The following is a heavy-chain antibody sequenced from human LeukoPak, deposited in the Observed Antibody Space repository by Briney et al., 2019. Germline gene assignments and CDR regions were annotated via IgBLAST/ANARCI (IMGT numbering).Heavy chain of an antibody. J-gene: IGHJ3*02. Sequence: GGSLRLSCAASGFTFSSYWMSWVRQALGKGLEWVANIKQDGSEKYYVDSVKGRFTISRDNAKNTLYLQMNSLRAEDTAVYYCVRDSGSHWGSGAFDIWGQGTMVTVSS. V-gene: IGHV3-7*01. CDR2: IKQDGSEK. D-gene: IGHD1-26*01. CDR1: GFTFSSYW. CDR3: VRDSGSHWGSGAFDI.